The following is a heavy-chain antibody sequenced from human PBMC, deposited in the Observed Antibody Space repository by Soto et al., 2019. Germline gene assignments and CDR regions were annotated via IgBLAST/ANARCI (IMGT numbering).Heavy chain of an antibody. CDR2: ISSSGSTI. CDR3: ARDCSSTSCSATYYYYGMDV. Sequence: VQLVESGGGLVQPGGSLRLSCAASGFTFSSYAMNWVRQAPGKGLEWVSYISSSGSTIYYADSVKGRFTISRDNAKNSLYLQMNSLRAEDTAVYYCARDCSSTSCSATYYYYGMDVWGQGTTVTVSS. V-gene: IGHV3-48*03. D-gene: IGHD2-2*01. CDR1: GFTFSSYA. J-gene: IGHJ6*02.